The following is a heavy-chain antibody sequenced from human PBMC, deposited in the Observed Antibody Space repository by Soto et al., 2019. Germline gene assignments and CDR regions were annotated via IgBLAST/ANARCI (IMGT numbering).Heavy chain of an antibody. CDR2: INHSGSA. D-gene: IGHD3-10*01. CDR3: SRGRGEWRVLDY. J-gene: IGHJ4*02. V-gene: IGHV4-34*01. CDR1: GGSFSGYY. Sequence: PSETLSLTSAVYGGSFSGYYCSWIRQAPGRGVEWIGDINHSGSANYNPSLKSRVTISVDASKQPLSLKLGSVTAADNAVYFCSRGRGEWRVLDYWGQGILVTVSS.